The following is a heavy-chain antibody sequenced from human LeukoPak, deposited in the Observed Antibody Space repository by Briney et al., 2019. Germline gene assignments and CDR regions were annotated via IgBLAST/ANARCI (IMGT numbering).Heavy chain of an antibody. CDR3: ARDGDITLTGVIRGGDALDM. CDR1: GFTFSNYW. D-gene: IGHD3-10*01. V-gene: IGHV3-7*01. CDR2: IKQDGSEK. J-gene: IGHJ3*02. Sequence: GGSLRLSCAASGFTFSNYWMTWVRQAPGKGLEWVANIKQDGSEKYYVGSVKGRFTISRDNAKNSVYLQMNILEAEDTAVYYCARDGDITLTGVIRGGDALDMWGRGTMVTVSS.